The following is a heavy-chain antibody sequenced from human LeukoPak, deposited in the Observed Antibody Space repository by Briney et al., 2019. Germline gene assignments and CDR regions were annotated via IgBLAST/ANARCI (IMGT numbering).Heavy chain of an antibody. Sequence: ASVKVSCKASGYTFTSYYMHWARQAPGQGLEWMGIINPSGGSTSYAQKFQGRVTMTRDTSTSTVYMELSSLRPEDTAVYYCARGFTNPYYDFWSGSDYFDYWGQGTLVTVSS. CDR1: GYTFTSYY. J-gene: IGHJ4*02. CDR3: ARGFTNPYYDFWSGSDYFDY. CDR2: INPSGGST. V-gene: IGHV1-46*01. D-gene: IGHD3-3*01.